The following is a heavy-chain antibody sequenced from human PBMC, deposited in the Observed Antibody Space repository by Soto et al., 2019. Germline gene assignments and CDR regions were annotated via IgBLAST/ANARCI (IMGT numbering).Heavy chain of an antibody. D-gene: IGHD3-3*01. Sequence: ASVRVSCKASGYTFTSYAMHWVRQAPGQRLEWMGWINAGNGNTKYSQKFQGRVTITRDTSASTAYMELSSLRSEDTAVYYCARDSHETSGPDAFDIWDQGTMVTV. CDR1: GYTFTSYA. V-gene: IGHV1-3*01. CDR2: INAGNGNT. CDR3: ARDSHETSGPDAFDI. J-gene: IGHJ3*02.